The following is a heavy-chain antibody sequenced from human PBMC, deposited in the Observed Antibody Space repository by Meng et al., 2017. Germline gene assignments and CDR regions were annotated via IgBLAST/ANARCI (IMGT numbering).Heavy chain of an antibody. D-gene: IGHD3-10*01. CDR2: ISYDGSNK. CDR3: ARGRRRGVIITGFGSVGGAVDY. Sequence: GGSLRLSCAASGFTFSSYAMHWVRQAPGKGLEWVAVISYDGSNKYYADSVKGRFTISRDNSKNTLYLQMNSLRAEDTAVYYCARGRRRGVIITGFGSVGGAVDYWGHGTLVTGAS. V-gene: IGHV3-30*04. J-gene: IGHJ4*01. CDR1: GFTFSSYA.